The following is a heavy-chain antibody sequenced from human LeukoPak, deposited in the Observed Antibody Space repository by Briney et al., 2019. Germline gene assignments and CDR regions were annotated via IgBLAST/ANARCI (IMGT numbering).Heavy chain of an antibody. V-gene: IGHV3-15*01. Sequence: GGSLRLSCAASGFTFSNAWMSWVRQAPGKGLEWVGRIKTKNDGETTDYAAPVKGRFIISRDDSKNTLYLQVNSLKTEDTAVYFCTRDDSGGNGNGGQGTLVTVSA. J-gene: IGHJ4*02. D-gene: IGHD4-23*01. CDR3: TRDDSGGNGN. CDR2: IKTKNDGETT. CDR1: GFTFSNAW.